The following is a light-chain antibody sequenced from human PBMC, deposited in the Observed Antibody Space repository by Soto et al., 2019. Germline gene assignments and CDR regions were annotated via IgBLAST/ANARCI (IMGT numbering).Light chain of an antibody. Sequence: QSALTQPASVAGSPGQSITVSCTGTNSDVGRYNLVSWYQQHPGKAPKLIISEVNERPSGVSDRFSGSKSGNTASLTISGLQSEDEADYYCCSYAGRNTVVFGGGTKLTVL. CDR3: CSYAGRNTVV. CDR2: EVN. V-gene: IGLV2-23*02. J-gene: IGLJ3*02. CDR1: NSDVGRYNL.